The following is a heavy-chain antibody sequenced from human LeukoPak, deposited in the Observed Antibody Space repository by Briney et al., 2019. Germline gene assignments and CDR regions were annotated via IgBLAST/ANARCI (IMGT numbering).Heavy chain of an antibody. D-gene: IGHD4-17*01. Sequence: GGSLRLSCAASGFTFSDYYMSWIRQAPGKGLKWVSYISSSGSTIYYADSVKGRFTISRDNAKNSLYLQMNSLRAEDTAVYYCARVFDYGDSESYWGQGTLVTVSS. CDR2: ISSSGSTI. CDR3: ARVFDYGDSESY. V-gene: IGHV3-11*04. J-gene: IGHJ4*02. CDR1: GFTFSDYY.